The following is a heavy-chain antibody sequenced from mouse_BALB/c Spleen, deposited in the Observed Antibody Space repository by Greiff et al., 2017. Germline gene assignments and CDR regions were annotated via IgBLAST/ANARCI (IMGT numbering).Heavy chain of an antibody. D-gene: IGHD1-1*01. Sequence: VMLVESGPGLVQPSQSLSITCTVSGFSLTSYGVHWVRQSPGKGLEWLGVIWSGGSTDYNAAFISRLSISKDNSKSQVFFKMNSLQANDTAIYYCARSTVVATDYFDYWGQGTTLTVSS. J-gene: IGHJ2*01. V-gene: IGHV2-2*02. CDR1: GFSLTSYG. CDR3: ARSTVVATDYFDY. CDR2: IWSGGST.